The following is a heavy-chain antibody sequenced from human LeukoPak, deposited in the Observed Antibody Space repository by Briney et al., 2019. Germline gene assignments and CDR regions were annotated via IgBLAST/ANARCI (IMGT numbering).Heavy chain of an antibody. V-gene: IGHV1-69*01. Sequence: SVKVSCKASGGTFSSYSISWVRQAPGQGLGWMGGIIPIFGTANYAQKFQGRVTITADESTSTAYMELSSLRSEDTAVYYCARVHYYGSGIQRTNYGMDVWGQGTTVTVSS. CDR2: IIPIFGTA. CDR1: GGTFSSYS. CDR3: ARVHYYGSGIQRTNYGMDV. J-gene: IGHJ6*02. D-gene: IGHD3-10*01.